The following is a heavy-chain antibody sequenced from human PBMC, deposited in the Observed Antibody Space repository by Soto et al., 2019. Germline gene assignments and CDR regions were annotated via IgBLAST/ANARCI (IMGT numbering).Heavy chain of an antibody. CDR3: PTNSGLGVAGSASDI. J-gene: IGHJ3*02. CDR2: ISAYNGNT. Sequence: VASVKVSCKASGYTFTSYGISWVRQAPGQGLEWMGWISAYNGNTNYAQKLQGRVTMTTDTYTSTAYTELRSLRSDDTAVYYCPTNSGLGVAGSASDIRGHGTMVT. D-gene: IGHD6-13*01. CDR1: GYTFTSYG. V-gene: IGHV1-18*04.